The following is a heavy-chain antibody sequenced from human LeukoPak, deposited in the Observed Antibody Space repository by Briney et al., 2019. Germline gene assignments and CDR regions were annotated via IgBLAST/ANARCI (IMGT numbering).Heavy chain of an antibody. CDR1: GGSIGSSY. J-gene: IGHJ3*02. CDR3: ARPTDYGDAFDI. Sequence: PSETLSLTCTVSGGSIGSSYWSWTRQPPGKGLEWIGYMYYSGITNYNPSLKSRVTISVDTSKNQFSLKLSSVTAADTAVYYCARPTDYGDAFDIWGQGTIVTVSS. D-gene: IGHD4-17*01. V-gene: IGHV4-59*08. CDR2: MYYSGIT.